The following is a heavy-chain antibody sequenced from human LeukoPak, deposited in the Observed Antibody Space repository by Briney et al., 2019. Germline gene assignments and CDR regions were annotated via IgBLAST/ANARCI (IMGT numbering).Heavy chain of an antibody. V-gene: IGHV3-11*04. CDR1: GFTFSENH. CDR2: ISSSGRFI. CDR3: ARERYEGSLDRTNWLDP. Sequence: GGSLRLSCAASGFTFSENHMNWIRQAPGKGLEWLSSISSSGRFICYADSVKGRFTISRDNAKNSLYLQVNSLRVEDTAVYYCARERYEGSLDRTNWLDPWGQGTLVSVSS. J-gene: IGHJ5*02. D-gene: IGHD3/OR15-3a*01.